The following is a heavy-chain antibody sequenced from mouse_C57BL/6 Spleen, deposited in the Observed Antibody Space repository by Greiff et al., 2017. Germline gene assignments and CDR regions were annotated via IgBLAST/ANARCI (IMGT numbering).Heavy chain of an antibody. D-gene: IGHD1-1*01. CDR1: GFTFTDYY. CDR2: IRNKANGYTT. J-gene: IGHJ2*01. Sequence: EVKLVESGGGLVQPGGSLSLSCAASGFTFTDYYMSWVRQPPGKALEWLGFIRNKANGYTTEYSASVKGRFTISRDNSQSILYLQMNALGAEDSATYYCARYHYYGSSLDYWGQGTTLTVSS. V-gene: IGHV7-3*01. CDR3: ARYHYYGSSLDY.